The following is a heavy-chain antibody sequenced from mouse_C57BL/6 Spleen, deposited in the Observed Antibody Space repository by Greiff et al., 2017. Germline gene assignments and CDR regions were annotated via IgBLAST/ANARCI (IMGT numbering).Heavy chain of an antibody. J-gene: IGHJ1*03. CDR3: ARGGYGSSYCYFDV. CDR1: GFSLTSYG. Sequence: VQLQQSGPGLVQPSQSLSITCTASGFSLTSYGVHWVRQSPGKGLEWLGVIWSGGSTDYNAAFISRLSISKDNSKSQVFFKMNSRQADDTAIYYCARGGYGSSYCYFDVWGTGTTVTVSA. CDR2: IWSGGST. V-gene: IGHV2-2*01. D-gene: IGHD1-1*01.